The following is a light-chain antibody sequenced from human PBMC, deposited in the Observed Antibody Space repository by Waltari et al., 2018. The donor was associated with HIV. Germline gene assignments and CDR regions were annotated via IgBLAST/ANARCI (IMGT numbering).Light chain of an antibody. CDR3: QTWDNNFYV. CDR2: QDS. Sequence: SYELPQPPSVSVSPGQTASLPCSGYQLDNKSIWWYQQKSGQSPVLVIYQDSKRPPGIPERFSGSHSGHTATLTISGTQTVDEADYYCQTWDNNFYVFGSGTKVTVL. CDR1: QLDNKS. J-gene: IGLJ1*01. V-gene: IGLV3-1*01.